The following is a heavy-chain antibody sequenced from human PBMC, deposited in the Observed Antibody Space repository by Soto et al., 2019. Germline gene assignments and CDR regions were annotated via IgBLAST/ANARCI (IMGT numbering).Heavy chain of an antibody. J-gene: IGHJ6*02. Sequence: SVKVTCKDSGGTLSINGFSWVRQAHGQGPEWIGGIIPILTTPNYAQKFHGRVTIVADESTTTVYMELSSLKSEDTAVYYCATSVGIAPTGEDGMDVWGQGTTVTVSS. V-gene: IGHV1-69*13. CDR2: IIPILTTP. CDR3: ATSVGIAPTGEDGMDV. D-gene: IGHD2-8*02. CDR1: GGTLSING.